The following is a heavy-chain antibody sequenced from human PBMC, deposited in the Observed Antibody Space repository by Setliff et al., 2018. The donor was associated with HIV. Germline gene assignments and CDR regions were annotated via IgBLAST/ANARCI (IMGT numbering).Heavy chain of an antibody. CDR1: GGSISSHY. CDR3: ARGIENFWSGYIR. J-gene: IGHJ4*02. Sequence: LSLTCTVPGGSISSHYWSWIRLPPGKGLEWIGTIYYNGNTNYNPSLKSRVAISVDTSKNLFSLKMNSVTPADTAVYYCARGIENFWSGYIRWGQGTRVTVSS. V-gene: IGHV4-59*11. D-gene: IGHD3-3*01. CDR2: IYYNGNT.